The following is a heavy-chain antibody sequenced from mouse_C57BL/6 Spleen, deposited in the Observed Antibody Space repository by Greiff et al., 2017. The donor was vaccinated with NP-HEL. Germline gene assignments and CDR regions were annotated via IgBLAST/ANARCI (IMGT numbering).Heavy chain of an antibody. J-gene: IGHJ3*01. CDR3: TRYDSLSY. D-gene: IGHD3-2*01. V-gene: IGHV7-3*01. CDR2: IRNKASGYTT. CDR1: GFTFTDYY. Sequence: DVMLVESGGGLVQPGGSLSLSCAASGFTFTDYYMSWVRQPPGKALEWLGFIRNKASGYTTEHSASVKGRFTISRDNSQSILYLQMNALRAEDSASYYCTRYDSLSYWGQVTLVTVSA.